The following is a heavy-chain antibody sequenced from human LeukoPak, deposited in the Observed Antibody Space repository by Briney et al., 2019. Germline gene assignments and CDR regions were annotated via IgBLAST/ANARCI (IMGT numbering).Heavy chain of an antibody. CDR1: GFTFSSYA. CDR2: ISYDGSTK. CDR3: AREYYDFWSGYYNYYYYGMDV. D-gene: IGHD3-3*01. Sequence: GGSLRLSCAASGFTFSSYAMHWVRQAPGKGLEWVAVISYDGSTKYYADSVKGRFTISRDNSKNTLYLQMNSLRAEDTAVYYCAREYYDFWSGYYNYYYYGMDVWGQGTTVTVSS. J-gene: IGHJ6*02. V-gene: IGHV3-30*04.